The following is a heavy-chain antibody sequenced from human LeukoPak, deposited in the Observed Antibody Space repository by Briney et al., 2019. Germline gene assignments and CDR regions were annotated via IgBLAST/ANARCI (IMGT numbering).Heavy chain of an antibody. J-gene: IGHJ5*02. CDR1: GRSISSVY. CDR3: ARGFGSGTSPIDL. CDR2: IYATDLT. D-gene: IGHD3-10*01. V-gene: IGHV4-4*07. Sequence: PSETLSLTCTVSGRSISSVYWNWIRQAAGKGLEWIGRIYATDLTNYNPSLMSRVTLSVHMSQNELSLTLKSVTAADTAVYYCARGFGSGTSPIDLWGQGALVTVSS.